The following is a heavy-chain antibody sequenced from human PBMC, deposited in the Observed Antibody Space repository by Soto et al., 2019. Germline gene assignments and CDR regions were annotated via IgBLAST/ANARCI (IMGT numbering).Heavy chain of an antibody. CDR3: ARERADIVVAPVATSGMDV. D-gene: IGHD2-2*01. Sequence: QVQLVESGGGVVPPGRSLKLSCIASGFAFGSHGMHWVRQVSGKGLEWVAVISHDGQNQYYRESVKGRFTISRDNSRNSLFLEVHSLRVEDTGVYYCARERADIVVAPVATSGMDVWGQGTAVTVSS. CDR1: GFAFGSHG. CDR2: ISHDGQNQ. V-gene: IGHV3-30*03. J-gene: IGHJ6*02.